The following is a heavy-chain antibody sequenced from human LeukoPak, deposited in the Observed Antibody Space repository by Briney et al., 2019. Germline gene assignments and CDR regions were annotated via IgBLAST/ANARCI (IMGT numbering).Heavy chain of an antibody. CDR3: AKDGSSWPLYYFDY. CDR2: ISYDGSNK. J-gene: IGHJ4*02. V-gene: IGHV3-30*18. Sequence: AGGSLRLSCAASGFTFSSYGMHWVRQVPGKGLEWVAVISYDGSNKYYADSVKGRFTISRDNSKNTLYLQMDSLRAEDTAVYYCAKDGSSWPLYYFDYWGQGTLVTVSS. D-gene: IGHD6-13*01. CDR1: GFTFSSYG.